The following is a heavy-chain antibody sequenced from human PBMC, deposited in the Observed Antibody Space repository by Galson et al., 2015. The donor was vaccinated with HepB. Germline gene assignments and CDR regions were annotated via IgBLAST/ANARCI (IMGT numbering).Heavy chain of an antibody. V-gene: IGHV3-23*01. J-gene: IGHJ4*02. CDR3: AKGPLKTGEFDY. CDR2: ISGSGGST. Sequence: SLRLSCAASGFTFSSYAMSWVRQAPGKGLEWVSAISGSGGSTYYADSVKGRFTISRDNSKNTLYLQMNSLRAEDTAVYYCAKGPLKTGEFDYWGQGTLVTVSS. CDR1: GFTFSSYA. D-gene: IGHD7-27*01.